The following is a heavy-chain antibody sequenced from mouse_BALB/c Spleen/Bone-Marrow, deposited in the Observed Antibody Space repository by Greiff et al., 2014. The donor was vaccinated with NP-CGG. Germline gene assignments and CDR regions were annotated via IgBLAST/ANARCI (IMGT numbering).Heavy chain of an antibody. D-gene: IGHD1-1*01. CDR2: IDPANGNT. V-gene: IGHV14-3*02. CDR1: GFNIKDTH. Sequence: DVKLEESGAELVKPGASVKLSCTTSGFNIKDTHMHWVKQRPEQGLEWIGRIDPANGNTKYDPNFQGKATITADTSSNTAYLQPSSLTSEGTAVFFCCRDYANTAGFASWGQGNLVTVS. CDR3: CRDYANTAGFAS. J-gene: IGHJ3*01.